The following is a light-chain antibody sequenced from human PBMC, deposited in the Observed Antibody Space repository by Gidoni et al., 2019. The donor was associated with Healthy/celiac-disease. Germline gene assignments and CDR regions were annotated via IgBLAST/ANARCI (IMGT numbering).Light chain of an antibody. CDR1: SSDVGGYNY. J-gene: IGLJ2*01. CDR2: EVS. Sequence: QSALTQPASVSGSPGQSITLSCTGTSSDVGGYNYVSCYQQHPGKAPKLMIYEVSNRPSGVPDRFSGSKSGNTASLTISGLQAEDEADYYCSSYTSSSTVVFGGGTKLTVL. CDR3: SSYTSSSTVV. V-gene: IGLV2-14*01.